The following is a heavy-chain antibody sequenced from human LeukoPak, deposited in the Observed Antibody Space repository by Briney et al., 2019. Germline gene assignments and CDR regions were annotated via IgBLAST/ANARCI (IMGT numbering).Heavy chain of an antibody. V-gene: IGHV3-30*02. CDR3: AKDGTYYDFWSGYHESGSQYLWADY. CDR1: GFTFSSYG. CDR2: IRYDGSNK. J-gene: IGHJ4*02. D-gene: IGHD3-3*01. Sequence: PGGSLRLSCAASGFTFSSYGMHWVRQAPGKGLEWVAFIRYDGSNKYYADSVKGRFTISRDNSKNTLYLQMNSLRAEDTAVYYCAKDGTYYDFWSGYHESGSQYLWADYWGQGTLVTVSS.